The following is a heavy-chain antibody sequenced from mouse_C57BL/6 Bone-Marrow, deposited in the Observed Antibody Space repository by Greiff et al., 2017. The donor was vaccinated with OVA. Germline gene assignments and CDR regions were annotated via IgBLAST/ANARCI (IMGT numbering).Heavy chain of an antibody. V-gene: IGHV14-4*01. D-gene: IGHD3-3*01. J-gene: IGHJ2*01. CDR3: TTEGTSYYFDY. Sequence: EVKLQQSGAELVRPGASVKLSCTASGFNIKDDYMHWVKQRPEQGLEWIGWIDPENGDTEYASKFQGKATITADTSSNTAYLQLSSLTSEDTAVYYCTTEGTSYYFDYWGQGTTLTVSS. CDR2: IDPENGDT. CDR1: GFNIKDDY.